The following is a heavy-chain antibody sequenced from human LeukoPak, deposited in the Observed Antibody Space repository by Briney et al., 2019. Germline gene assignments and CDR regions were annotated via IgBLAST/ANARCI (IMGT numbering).Heavy chain of an antibody. CDR2: ISGSGGST. CDR3: ARRAGAYSHPYDY. CDR1: GFTFSSYA. Sequence: PGGSLRLSCAASGFTFSSYAMSWVRQAPGKGLEWVSAISGSGGSTYYADSVKGRFTIYRDNSKNTLYLQMNSLRAEDTAVYYCARRAGAYSHPYDYWGQGTLVTVSS. D-gene: IGHD4/OR15-4a*01. J-gene: IGHJ4*02. V-gene: IGHV3-23*01.